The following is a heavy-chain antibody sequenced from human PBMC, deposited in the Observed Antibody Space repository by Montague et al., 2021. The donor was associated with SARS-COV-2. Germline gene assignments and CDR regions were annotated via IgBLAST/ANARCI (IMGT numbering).Heavy chain of an antibody. D-gene: IGHD6-19*01. CDR3: ARGAFSNGLDK. CDR2: VDPDGTRT. J-gene: IGHJ4*02. V-gene: IGHV3-74*01. Sequence: SLRLSCSASGFTFRNYWMEWVRQGPGKGLVWVSNVDPDGTRTNYXDSAKGRVTISRDNAKNTLYLQIDSPTADDTAVYYCARGAFSNGLDKWGQGTLVTVSS. CDR1: GFTFRNYW.